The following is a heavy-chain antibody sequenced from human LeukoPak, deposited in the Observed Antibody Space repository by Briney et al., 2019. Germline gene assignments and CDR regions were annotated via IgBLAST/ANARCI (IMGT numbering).Heavy chain of an antibody. V-gene: IGHV3-11*01. J-gene: IGHJ4*02. Sequence: GGSLRLSCAASGFIFSDHYMSWIRQAPGKGLEWVPYIGSSGSAIYYSDSVKGRFTISRDNAKNSLYLQMNSLRVDDTAVYYCARDIPCCGSSSSIAFDYWGQGTLVTVSS. CDR2: IGSSGSAI. CDR1: GFIFSDHY. CDR3: ARDIPCCGSSSSIAFDY. D-gene: IGHD6-6*01.